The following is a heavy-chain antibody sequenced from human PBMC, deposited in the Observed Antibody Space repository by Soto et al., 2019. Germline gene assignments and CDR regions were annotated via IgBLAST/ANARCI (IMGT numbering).Heavy chain of an antibody. CDR1: GFIFSSYT. V-gene: IGHV3-21*01. D-gene: IGHD5-18*01. Sequence: EVQLVESGGGLVKPGGSLRLSCAASGFIFSSYTMNWVRQAPGKGLEWVSSISSSSSYIYYADSVTGRFTISRDNAKNSVHLQMNRLRDEDTAVYYCAREGSGYSYGCVGCYYTMDVRGQGTTVTVSS. CDR3: AREGSGYSYGCVGCYYTMDV. CDR2: ISSSSSYI. J-gene: IGHJ6*01.